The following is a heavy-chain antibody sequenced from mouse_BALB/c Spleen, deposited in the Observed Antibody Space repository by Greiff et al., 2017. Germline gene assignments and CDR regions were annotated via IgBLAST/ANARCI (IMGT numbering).Heavy chain of an antibody. Sequence: EVMLVESGGGLVQPGGSLKLSCAASGFTFSSFGMHWVRQAPEKGLEWVAYISSGSSTIYYADTVKGRFTISRDNPKNTLFLQMTSLRSEDTAMYYCAREGYAYWGQGTLVTVSA. J-gene: IGHJ3*01. CDR1: GFTFSSFG. CDR3: AREGYAY. CDR2: ISSGSSTI. V-gene: IGHV5-17*02. D-gene: IGHD3-2*02.